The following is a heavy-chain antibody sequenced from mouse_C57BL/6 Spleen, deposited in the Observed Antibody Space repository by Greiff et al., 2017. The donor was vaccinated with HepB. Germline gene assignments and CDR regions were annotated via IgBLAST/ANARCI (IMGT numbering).Heavy chain of an antibody. D-gene: IGHD2-4*01. J-gene: IGHJ3*01. CDR3: ARDEDYDPWFAY. V-gene: IGHV5-4*01. CDR2: ISDGGSYT. Sequence: EVNLVESGGGLVKPGGSLKLSCAASGFTFSSYAMSWVRQTPEKRLEWVATISDGGSYTYYPDNVKGRFTISRDNAKNNLYLQMSHLKSEDTAMYYCARDEDYDPWFAYWGQGTLVTVSA. CDR1: GFTFSSYA.